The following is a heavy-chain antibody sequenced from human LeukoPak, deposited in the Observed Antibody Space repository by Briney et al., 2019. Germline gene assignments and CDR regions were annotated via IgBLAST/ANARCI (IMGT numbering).Heavy chain of an antibody. CDR1: GFTFSSYS. D-gene: IGHD4-23*01. CDR2: ISSSSSYI. Sequence: GGSLRLSCAASGFTFSSYSMNWVRQAPGKGLEWVSSISSSSSYIYYADSVKGRFTISRDNAKNSLYLQMNSLRAEDTAVYYCARDGAVVNVDDYYGMDVWGQGTTVTVSS. CDR3: ARDGAVVNVDDYYGMDV. V-gene: IGHV3-21*01. J-gene: IGHJ6*02.